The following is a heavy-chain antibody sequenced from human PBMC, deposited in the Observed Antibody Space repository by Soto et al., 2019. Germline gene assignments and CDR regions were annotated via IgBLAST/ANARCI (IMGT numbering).Heavy chain of an antibody. CDR2: IYHSGST. Sequence: LSLTCTVSGGFISGGDYYWSWIRQPPGKGLEWIGYIYHSGSTDYNPSLKSRVIISVDTSKNQFSLKLSSVTAADTAVYYCARGRRFTSSWFFFHSWGQGTLVTVSS. V-gene: IGHV4-30-4*01. J-gene: IGHJ4*02. D-gene: IGHD6-13*01. CDR1: GGFISGGDYY. CDR3: ARGRRFTSSWFFFHS.